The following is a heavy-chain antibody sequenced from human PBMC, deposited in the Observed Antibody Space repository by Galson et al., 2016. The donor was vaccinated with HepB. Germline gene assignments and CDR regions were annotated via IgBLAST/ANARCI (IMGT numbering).Heavy chain of an antibody. V-gene: IGHV3-48*04. Sequence: SLRLSCAASGFTLSSYSMDWVRQTPGKGLEWVSYITSRSTAINNEDSVKAGSTISRDNAGNSLYLQMNSLRAEDTAVYYCAREGTGSSSFIYYYYGMDVWGQGTTVTVSS. CDR2: ITSRSTAI. CDR3: AREGTGSSSFIYYYYGMDV. CDR1: GFTLSSYS. D-gene: IGHD6-13*01. J-gene: IGHJ6*02.